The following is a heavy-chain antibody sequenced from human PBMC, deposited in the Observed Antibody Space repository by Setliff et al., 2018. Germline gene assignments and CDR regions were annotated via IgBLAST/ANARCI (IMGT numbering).Heavy chain of an antibody. CDR3: ATQTAAYYFDY. D-gene: IGHD6-13*01. Sequence: GASVKVSCKASGYTFTGPYMHWVRQAPGQGLEWMGWINPDTGYSKYAQKFQGRVTLTRDTSLTTAYMELRSLTSDDTAVYYCATQTAAYYFDYWGQGARVTVSS. CDR2: INPDTGYS. CDR1: GYTFTGPY. V-gene: IGHV1-2*02. J-gene: IGHJ4*02.